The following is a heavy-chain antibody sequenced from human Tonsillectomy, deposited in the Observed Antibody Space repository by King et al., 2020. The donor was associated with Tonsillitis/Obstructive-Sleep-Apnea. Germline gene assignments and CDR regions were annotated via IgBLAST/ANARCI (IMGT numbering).Heavy chain of an antibody. J-gene: IGHJ3*02. V-gene: IGHV3-23*04. D-gene: IGHD3-3*01. Sequence: VQLVESGGGLVQPGGSLRLSCAASGFTVSSYAMSWVRQAPGEGLEWVSTISGSDSSTFYADSVKGQFAISRDNSKITLYLQMNSLRAEDTAVYYCARAPTIFGDAFDIWGQGTMVTVSS. CDR1: GFTVSSYA. CDR3: ARAPTIFGDAFDI. CDR2: ISGSDSST.